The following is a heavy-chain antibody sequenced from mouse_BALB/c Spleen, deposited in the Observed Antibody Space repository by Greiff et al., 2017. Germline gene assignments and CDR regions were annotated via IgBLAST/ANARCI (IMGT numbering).Heavy chain of an antibody. CDR3: ARGDGVMDY. CDR1: GYTFTSYY. CDR2: INPSNGGT. D-gene: IGHD2-3*01. V-gene: IGHV1S81*02. J-gene: IGHJ4*01. Sequence: QVQLKESGAELVKPGASVKLSCKASGYTFTSYYMYWVKQRPGQGLEWIGEINPSNGGTNFNEKFKSKATLTVDKSSSTAYMQLSSLTSEDSAVYYCARGDGVMDYWGQGTSVTVSS.